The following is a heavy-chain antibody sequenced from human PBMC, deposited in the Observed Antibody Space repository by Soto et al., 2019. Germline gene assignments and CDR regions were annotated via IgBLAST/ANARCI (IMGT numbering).Heavy chain of an antibody. CDR1: GGTFSSYT. D-gene: IGHD3-22*01. V-gene: IGHV1-69*04. CDR2: IIPILGIA. Sequence: QVQLVNSGAEVKKPGSSVKVSCKASGGTFSSYTISWVRQAPGQGLEWRGRIIPILGIANYAQKFQGRVTITADNSTSTAYMELSSLRSEDTAVYYCAREYYDSSCYYNNFYYWGQGTLVTASS. J-gene: IGHJ4*02. CDR3: AREYYDSSCYYNNFYY.